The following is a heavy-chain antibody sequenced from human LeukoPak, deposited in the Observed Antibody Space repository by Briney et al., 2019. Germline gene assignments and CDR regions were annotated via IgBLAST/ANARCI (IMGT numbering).Heavy chain of an antibody. D-gene: IGHD2/OR15-2a*01. CDR1: GITLTNAW. Sequence: PGGSLRLSCAASGITLTNAWMSWVRQAPGKGLEWVGRIASKTFGGTTDSAEPVKGRFTISRDESKNTLYLQMSSLKTDDTAVYYCTTLSGPLDVWGQGTTVTVSS. CDR2: IASKTFGGTT. CDR3: TTLSGPLDV. J-gene: IGHJ6*02. V-gene: IGHV3-15*04.